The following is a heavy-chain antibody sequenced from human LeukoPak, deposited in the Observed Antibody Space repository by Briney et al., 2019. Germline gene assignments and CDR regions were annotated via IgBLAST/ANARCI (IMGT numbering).Heavy chain of an antibody. D-gene: IGHD6-6*01. CDR1: GFTFSSYA. CDR3: TTGRTSSSKDWFDP. J-gene: IGHJ5*02. V-gene: IGHV3-23*01. Sequence: GGSLRLSCAASGFTFSSYAMSWVRQAPGKGLEWVSAISGSGGSTYYADSVKGRFTISRDNSKNTLYLQMNSLRAEDTAVYYCTTGRTSSSKDWFDPWGQGTLVTVSS. CDR2: ISGSGGST.